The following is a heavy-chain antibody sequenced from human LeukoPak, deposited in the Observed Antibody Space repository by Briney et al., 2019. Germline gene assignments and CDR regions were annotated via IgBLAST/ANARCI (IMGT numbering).Heavy chain of an antibody. J-gene: IGHJ6*02. Sequence: GGSLRLSWAASGFTFSTRWMSWVRQAPGKGLEWVANINEDGSEKNYVESLKGRFTISRDNAKNSLYLQMNSLRAEDTALYYCARELGSYEGGYYGMDVWGQGTTVTVSS. CDR1: GFTFSTRW. CDR3: ARELGSYEGGYYGMDV. CDR2: INEDGSEK. D-gene: IGHD1-26*01. V-gene: IGHV3-7*01.